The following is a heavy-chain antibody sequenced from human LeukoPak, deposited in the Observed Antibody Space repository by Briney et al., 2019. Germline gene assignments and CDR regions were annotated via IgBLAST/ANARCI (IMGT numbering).Heavy chain of an antibody. Sequence: SETQSLTCTVSGGSISSYYWSWIRQPPGKGLEWIGYIYYSGSTNYNPSLKSRVTISVDTSKNQFSLKLSSVTAADTAVYYCARGTTHYDILTDYWGQGTLVTVSS. CDR1: GGSISSYY. CDR2: IYYSGST. V-gene: IGHV4-59*01. D-gene: IGHD3-9*01. J-gene: IGHJ4*02. CDR3: ARGTTHYDILTDY.